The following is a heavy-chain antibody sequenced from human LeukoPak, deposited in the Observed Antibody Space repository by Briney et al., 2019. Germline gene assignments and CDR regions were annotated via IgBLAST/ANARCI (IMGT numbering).Heavy chain of an antibody. D-gene: IGHD3-3*01. Sequence: PSETLSLTCAVYGGSFSSYYWSWIRQPPGKGLEWIGEINHSGSTNYNPSLKSRVTISVDTSKNQFSLKLSSVTAADTAVYYCARGREVGYYDFWSGYYRYGMDVWGQGTTVTVSS. V-gene: IGHV4-34*01. CDR1: GGSFSSYY. J-gene: IGHJ6*02. CDR3: ARGREVGYYDFWSGYYRYGMDV. CDR2: INHSGST.